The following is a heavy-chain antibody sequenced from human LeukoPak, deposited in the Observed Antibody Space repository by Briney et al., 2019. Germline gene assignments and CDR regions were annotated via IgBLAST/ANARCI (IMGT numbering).Heavy chain of an antibody. V-gene: IGHV4-59*01. D-gene: IGHD6-13*01. CDR1: GGSISSYY. CDR3: ARYSSSWFDY. CDR2: IYYSGST. J-gene: IGHJ4*02. Sequence: PSETLSLTCTVSGGSISSYYWSWIRQPPGKGLEWVGYIYYSGSTNYNPSLKSRVTISVDTTKNQFSLKLSSVPAADTAVYYCARYSSSWFDYWGQGTLVTVSS.